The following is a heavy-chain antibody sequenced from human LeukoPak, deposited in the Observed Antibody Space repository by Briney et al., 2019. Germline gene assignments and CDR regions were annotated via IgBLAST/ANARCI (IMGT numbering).Heavy chain of an antibody. D-gene: IGHD3-10*01. CDR2: IYWDDDK. V-gene: IGHV2-5*02. J-gene: IGHJ4*02. Sequence: SGPTLVHPYQTLTLTCPFSGFSLSTSGVGVGWIRQPPGKALEWLALIYWDDDKRYSPSLGSRLTITKDTSKNQMVLTMTNMDPVGTATYSGEHLRRIKVLREVLSIFYCWGQGTLVTVSS. CDR3: EHLRRIKVLREVLSIFYC. CDR1: GFSLSTSGVG.